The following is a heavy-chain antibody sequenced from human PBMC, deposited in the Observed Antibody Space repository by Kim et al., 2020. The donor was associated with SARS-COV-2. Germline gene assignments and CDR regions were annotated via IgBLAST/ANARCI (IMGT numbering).Heavy chain of an antibody. J-gene: IGHJ4*02. CDR3: ARGMRVAAAGPLGY. V-gene: IGHV4-39*07. D-gene: IGHD6-13*01. CDR2: SYYSGST. Sequence: SETLSLTCTVSGGSISSSSYYWGWIRQPPGKGLEWIGSSYYSGSTYYNPSLKSRVTISLDTSKDQFSLKLSSVTAADTAVYYCARGMRVAAAGPLGYWGQGTLVTVSS. CDR1: GGSISSSSYY.